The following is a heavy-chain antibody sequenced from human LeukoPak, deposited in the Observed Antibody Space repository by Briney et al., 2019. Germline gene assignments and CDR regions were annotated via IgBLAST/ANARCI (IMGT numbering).Heavy chain of an antibody. CDR1: GYTFTSYD. J-gene: IGHJ3*02. D-gene: IGHD3-3*01. CDR2: MNPNSGNT. V-gene: IGHV1-8*01. Sequence: GASVKVSCKASGYTFTSYDINWVRQATGQGLEWMGWMNPNSGNTGYAQKFQGRVTMTRNTSISTAYMELSSLRFDDTAVYYCARHMSGNDAFDIWGQGTLVTVSS. CDR3: ARHMSGNDAFDI.